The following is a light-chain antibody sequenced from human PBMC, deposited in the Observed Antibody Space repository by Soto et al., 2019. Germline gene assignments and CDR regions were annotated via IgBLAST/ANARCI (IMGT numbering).Light chain of an antibody. CDR1: QSISSW. V-gene: IGKV1-5*03. J-gene: IGKJ2*01. Sequence: DIQMTQSPSTLSASVGDRVTITCRASQSISSWLAWYQQKPGKAPKLLIYKASSLESGVPSRFSGSGSGTEFTLTTSSLQPDDFATYYCQQYHSYPYTFGQGTKLGIK. CDR3: QQYHSYPYT. CDR2: KAS.